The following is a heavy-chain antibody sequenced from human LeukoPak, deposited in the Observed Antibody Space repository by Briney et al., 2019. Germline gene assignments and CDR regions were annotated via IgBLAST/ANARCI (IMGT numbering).Heavy chain of an antibody. V-gene: IGHV4-4*07. CDR2: IYTSGST. D-gene: IGHD2-21*02. CDR1: GGSISSYC. Sequence: PSETLSLTCTVSGGSISSYCWSWIRQPAGKGLEWIGRIYTSGSTNYNPSLKSRVTMSVDTSKNQFSLKLSSVTAADTAVYYCARNTTEVVTSKWFDPWGQGTLVTVSS. J-gene: IGHJ5*02. CDR3: ARNTTEVVTSKWFDP.